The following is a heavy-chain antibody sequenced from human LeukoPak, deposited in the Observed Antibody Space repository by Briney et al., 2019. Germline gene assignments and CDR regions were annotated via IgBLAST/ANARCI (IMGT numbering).Heavy chain of an antibody. CDR2: ISTTTSPI. J-gene: IGHJ5*02. V-gene: IGHV3-48*01. CDR1: GFTFSAYS. D-gene: IGHD6-19*01. Sequence: GGSLRLSCAASGFTFSAYSMNWVCRAPGKGLEWVSYISTTTSPIYYADSVKGRFTISRDNAKNSLYLQMNNLRAEDTAIYYCAKEAVAGTNWFDPWGQGTLVTVSS. CDR3: AKEAVAGTNWFDP.